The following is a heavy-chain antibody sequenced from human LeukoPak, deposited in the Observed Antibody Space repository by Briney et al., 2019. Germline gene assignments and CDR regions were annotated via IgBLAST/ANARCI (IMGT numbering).Heavy chain of an antibody. V-gene: IGHV4-59*08. CDR3: ARRRKYCSGVSCYVAFDI. CDR2: IYYSGST. Sequence: SETLSLTCTVSGGSISSYYWSWIRQPPGKGLEWIGYIYYSGSTNYNPSLKSRVTISVDTSKNQFSLNLSSVTAADTAVYYCARRRKYCSGVSCYVAFDIWGQGTMVTVSS. D-gene: IGHD2-15*01. J-gene: IGHJ3*02. CDR1: GGSISSYY.